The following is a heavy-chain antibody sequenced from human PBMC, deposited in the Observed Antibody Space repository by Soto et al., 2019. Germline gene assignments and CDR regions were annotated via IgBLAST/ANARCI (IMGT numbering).Heavy chain of an antibody. V-gene: IGHV4-59*01. J-gene: IGHJ4*02. CDR3: ARDFGSGWTKYFDY. D-gene: IGHD6-19*01. Sequence: SSETLSLTXTVSGGSISSYYWSWIRQPPGKGLEWIGYTYYSGSTNYNPSLKSRVTISVDTSKNQFSLKLSSVTAADTAVYYCARDFGSGWTKYFDYWGQGTLVTVSS. CDR1: GGSISSYY. CDR2: TYYSGST.